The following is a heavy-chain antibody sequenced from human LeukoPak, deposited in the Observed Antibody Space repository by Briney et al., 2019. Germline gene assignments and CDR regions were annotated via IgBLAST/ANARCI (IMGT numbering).Heavy chain of an antibody. V-gene: IGHV4-30-4*01. D-gene: IGHD1-26*01. CDR1: GGSISSGDYY. J-gene: IGHJ4*02. Sequence: PSQTLSLTCTVSGGSISSGDYYWRWIRQPPGKGLEWIGYIYYSGSTYYNPSLKSRVTISVDTSKNQFSLKLSSVTAADTAVYYCARWGAGPRTFDYWGQGTLVTVSS. CDR3: ARWGAGPRTFDY. CDR2: IYYSGST.